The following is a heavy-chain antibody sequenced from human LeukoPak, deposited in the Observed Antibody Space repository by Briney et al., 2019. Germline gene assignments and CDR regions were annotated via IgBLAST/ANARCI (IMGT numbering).Heavy chain of an antibody. D-gene: IGHD6-19*01. CDR1: GFTFSSYW. CDR2: IKEDGSEK. J-gene: IGHJ4*02. V-gene: IGHV3-7*05. CDR3: ASQFWWAAVSGTALDY. Sequence: GRSLRLSCAASGFTFSSYWMSWVRQAPGKGLEWVANIKEDGSEKYYVDSVKGRFTISRDNAKNSLYLQMNSLRVEDTAVYYCASQFWWAAVSGTALDYWGRGTLVTVSS.